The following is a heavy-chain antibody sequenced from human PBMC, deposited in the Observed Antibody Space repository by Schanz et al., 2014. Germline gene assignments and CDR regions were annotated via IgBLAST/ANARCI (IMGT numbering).Heavy chain of an antibody. J-gene: IGHJ2*01. CDR1: GFSFSSYA. CDR2: INTGGDST. D-gene: IGHD5-18*01. CDR3: GRAGTGMAGWYFEL. Sequence: EVQLLESGGGLVQPGGSLRLSCAASGFSFSSYAMSWVRQAPGKGLEWVSSINTGGDSTYYADSVKGRFTISRDNSKNTLFLQMSSLRVDDMAVYYCGRAGTGMAGWYFELWGHGTLVTVSS. V-gene: IGHV3-23*01.